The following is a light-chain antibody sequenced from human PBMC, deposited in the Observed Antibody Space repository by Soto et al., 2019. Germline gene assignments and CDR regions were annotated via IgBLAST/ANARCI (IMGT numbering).Light chain of an antibody. Sequence: EIVLTQSPGTLSLSAGERATLSCRASQSVSSSCLAWYQQKPGQAPRLLIYGASSRATGIPDRFSGSGSGTDFTLTISRLEPEDFAVYYCQQYGSSRWTFGQGTRWISN. CDR1: QSVSSSC. J-gene: IGKJ1*01. CDR3: QQYGSSRWT. V-gene: IGKV3-20*01. CDR2: GAS.